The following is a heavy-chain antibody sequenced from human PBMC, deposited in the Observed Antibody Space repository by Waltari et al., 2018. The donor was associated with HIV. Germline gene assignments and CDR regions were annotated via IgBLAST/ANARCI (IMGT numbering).Heavy chain of an antibody. V-gene: IGHV4-34*01. CDR1: GGSFSGYY. CDR3: ARGRLITIFGVVYWHYFDY. CDR2: INHCGSN. J-gene: IGHJ4*02. D-gene: IGHD3-3*01. Sequence: QVQLQQWGAGLLKPSETLSLTCAVYGGSFSGYYWSWIRQPPGKGMEWIEKINHCGSNNDNPSLKSRVTISVDTSKNQFSLNLSSVTAADTAVYYCARGRLITIFGVVYWHYFDYWGQGTLVTVSS.